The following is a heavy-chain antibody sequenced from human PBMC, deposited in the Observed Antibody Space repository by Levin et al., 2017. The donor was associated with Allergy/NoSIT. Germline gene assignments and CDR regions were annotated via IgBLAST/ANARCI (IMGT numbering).Heavy chain of an antibody. Sequence: PGGSLRLSCTASGFTFGDYAMSWFRQAPGKGLEWVGFIRSKAYGGTTEYAASVKGRFTISRDDSKSIAYLQMNSLKTEDTAVYYCTRREITPPSDYFDYWGQGTLVTVSS. J-gene: IGHJ4*02. CDR2: IRSKAYGGTT. D-gene: IGHD1-14*01. CDR1: GFTFGDYA. V-gene: IGHV3-49*03. CDR3: TRREITPPSDYFDY.